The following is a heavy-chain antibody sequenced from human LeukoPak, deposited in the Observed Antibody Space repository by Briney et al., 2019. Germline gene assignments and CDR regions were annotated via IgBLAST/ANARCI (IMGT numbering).Heavy chain of an antibody. V-gene: IGHV4-34*01. CDR2: IKESEKT. D-gene: IGHD5-24*01. Sequence: PSETLSLTCAVYGGSLSGYYWSWIRQPPGEGLGWSGEIKESEKTNYNPSLKSRVTISIDTSKNQFSLKLSSVTAADTAVYYCAREGLRNVHNPLGYWGQGTLVTVSS. J-gene: IGHJ4*02. CDR3: AREGLRNVHNPLGY. CDR1: GGSLSGYY.